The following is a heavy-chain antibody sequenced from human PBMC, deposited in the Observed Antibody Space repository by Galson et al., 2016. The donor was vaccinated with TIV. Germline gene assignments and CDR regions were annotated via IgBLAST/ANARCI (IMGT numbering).Heavy chain of an antibody. CDR1: GFSIPTSGMC. J-gene: IGHJ4*02. Sequence: PALVKPTQTLILTCTFSGFSIPTSGMCVSWIRQPPGKALEWLARIDWDDDKFYSIFLKTRLTISKDTSKNQVVLALTDMDPVDTATYYCARTYYGDTTYFDYWGQGVLVTVSS. CDR3: ARTYYGDTTYFDY. D-gene: IGHD3-10*01. CDR2: IDWDDDK. V-gene: IGHV2-70*17.